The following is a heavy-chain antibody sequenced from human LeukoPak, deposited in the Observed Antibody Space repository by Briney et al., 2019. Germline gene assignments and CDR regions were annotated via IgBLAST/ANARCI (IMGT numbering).Heavy chain of an antibody. CDR2: ISSSSSYI. V-gene: IGHV3-21*01. CDR3: ASLVDCSGGSCYSFYYYYMDV. Sequence: PGGSLRLSCAASGFTFSSYSMNWVRQAPGKGLEWVSSISSSSSYIYYADSVKGRFTISRDNAKNSLYLQMNSLRAEDTAVYYCASLVDCSGGSCYSFYYYYMDVWGKGTTVTVSS. D-gene: IGHD2-15*01. CDR1: GFTFSSYS. J-gene: IGHJ6*03.